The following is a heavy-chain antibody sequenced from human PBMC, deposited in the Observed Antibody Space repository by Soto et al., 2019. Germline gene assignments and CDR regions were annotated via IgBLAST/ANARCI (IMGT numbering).Heavy chain of an antibody. CDR3: AKYAGREQPNLDS. V-gene: IGHV1-69*06. J-gene: IGHJ4*02. CDR1: GDTFSSYA. Sequence: QVQLVQSGAEVKKPGSSVKVSCKASGDTFSSYAITWVRQAPGQGLEWMGGIIPIFGTANYAQKCQGRVTITADKSTSTAYMELSSLRSEDTAVYYCAKYAGREQPNLDSWGQGTLVTVSS. D-gene: IGHD3-10*01. CDR2: IIPIFGTA.